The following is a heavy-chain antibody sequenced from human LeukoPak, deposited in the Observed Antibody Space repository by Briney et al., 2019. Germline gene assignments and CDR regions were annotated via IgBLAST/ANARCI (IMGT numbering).Heavy chain of an antibody. D-gene: IGHD3-9*01. CDR2: ISAYNGNT. Sequence: ASVKVSCKASGYTFTSYGISWVRQAPGQGLEWMGWISAYNGNTNYAQKLQGRVSLTRDTSTSTVYMEVSSLISEDTAIYYCARDNRDWAVDYWGQGTLVTVSS. CDR1: GYTFTSYG. J-gene: IGHJ4*02. CDR3: ARDNRDWAVDY. V-gene: IGHV1-18*01.